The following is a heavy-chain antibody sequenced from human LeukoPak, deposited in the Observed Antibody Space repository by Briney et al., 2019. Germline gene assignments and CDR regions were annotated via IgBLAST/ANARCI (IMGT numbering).Heavy chain of an antibody. J-gene: IGHJ6*02. V-gene: IGHV1-69*13. CDR3: ASNMVSYYYYGMDV. CDR2: IIPIFGTA. CDR1: GGTFSSYA. D-gene: IGHD3-10*01. Sequence: GASVKVSCKASGGTFSSYAISWVRQAPGQGLEWMGGIIPIFGTANYAQKFQGRVTITADESTSTAYMELSSLRSEDTAVYYCASNMVSYYYYGMDVWGQGTTVTVSS.